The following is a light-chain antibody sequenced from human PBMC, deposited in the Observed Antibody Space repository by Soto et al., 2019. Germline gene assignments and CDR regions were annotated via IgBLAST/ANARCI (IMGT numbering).Light chain of an antibody. CDR1: SSDIGENY. J-gene: IGLJ2*01. Sequence: QSVLTQPPSVSAAPGQKVTISCSGSSSDIGENYVSWYQQLPGTAPKLLIYDTNKRPSGIPDRFSGSKSGTSATLGITGLQTGDEADYYCGTWDSSLSTLLFGGGTKVTVL. CDR3: GTWDSSLSTLL. CDR2: DTN. V-gene: IGLV1-51*01.